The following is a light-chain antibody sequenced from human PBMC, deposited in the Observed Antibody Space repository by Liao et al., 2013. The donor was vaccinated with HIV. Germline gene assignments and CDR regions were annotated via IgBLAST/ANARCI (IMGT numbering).Light chain of an antibody. CDR1: KLGDKY. V-gene: IGLV3-1*01. CDR3: QAWDSSIYVV. Sequence: SYELTQPPSVSVSPGQTASITCSGDKLGDKYACWYQQKPGQSPVLVIYQDSKRPSGIPERFSGSNSGNTATLTISRVEAGDEADYYCQAWDSSIYVVFGGGTKLTVL. CDR2: QDS. J-gene: IGLJ2*01.